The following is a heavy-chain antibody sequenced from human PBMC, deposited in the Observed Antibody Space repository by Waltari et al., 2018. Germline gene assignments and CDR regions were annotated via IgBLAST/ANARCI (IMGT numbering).Heavy chain of an antibody. V-gene: IGHV3-7*01. CDR1: GFRFSNYW. CDR3: ARVWADTSGWFPYYFDS. J-gene: IGHJ4*02. Sequence: EVQLVESGGGLVQPGGSLRLSCAASGFRFSNYWMSWVRQAPGKGLEWVANIKQDGSEKKYVDAVKCRFTISRDNAKNSLFLQVNSLRAEDTAVYFCARVWADTSGWFPYYFDSWGQGTLVTVSS. CDR2: IKQDGSEK. D-gene: IGHD3-22*01.